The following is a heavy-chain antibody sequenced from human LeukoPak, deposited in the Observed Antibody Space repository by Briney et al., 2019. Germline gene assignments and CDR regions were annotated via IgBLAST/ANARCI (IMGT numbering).Heavy chain of an antibody. CDR1: GFTFSSYS. CDR3: ARRGGSTPFVGWFDP. J-gene: IGHJ5*02. D-gene: IGHD3-16*01. CDR2: ISSSSSYI. Sequence: PGGSLRLSCAASGFTFSSYSMNWVRQAPGKGLEWVSSISSSSSYIYYADSVKGRFTISRDNAKNSLYLQMNSLRAEDTAVYYCARRGGSTPFVGWFDPWGQGTLVTVSS. V-gene: IGHV3-21*01.